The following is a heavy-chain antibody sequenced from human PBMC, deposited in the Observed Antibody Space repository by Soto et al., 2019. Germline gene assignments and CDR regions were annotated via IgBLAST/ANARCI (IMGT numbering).Heavy chain of an antibody. Sequence: GGSLRLSCAASGFTFSSYAMHWVRQAPGKGLEWVAVISYDGSNKYYADSVKDRFTISRDNSKNTLYLQMNSLRAEDTAVYYCAIDSTIIVVVPYFDYRGQGTLVTVSS. J-gene: IGHJ4*02. CDR2: ISYDGSNK. D-gene: IGHD3-22*01. CDR3: AIDSTIIVVVPYFDY. CDR1: GFTFSSYA. V-gene: IGHV3-30-3*01.